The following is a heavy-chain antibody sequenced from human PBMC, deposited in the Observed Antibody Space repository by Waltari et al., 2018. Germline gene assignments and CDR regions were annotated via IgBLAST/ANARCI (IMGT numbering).Heavy chain of an antibody. CDR3: ARQDVAVVVDVLDAFNI. D-gene: IGHD2-15*01. V-gene: IGHV5-51*01. CDR1: GYSFSRYW. J-gene: IGHJ3*02. CDR2: IERGDSET. Sequence: EVQLVQSGAEVKKPGESLKISCKGSGYSFSRYWIGWVRQMPGKGLEWMGSIERGDSETKYSPAFQGQVTFSADKSINTAYLQWNSLKDSDSAMYYCARQDVAVVVDVLDAFNIWGQGTKVTVSS.